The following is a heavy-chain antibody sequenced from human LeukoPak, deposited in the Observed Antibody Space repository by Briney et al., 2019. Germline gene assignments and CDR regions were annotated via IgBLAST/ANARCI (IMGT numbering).Heavy chain of an antibody. D-gene: IGHD3-10*01. CDR3: VKEGYYGWGGSPTFYFDY. J-gene: IGHJ4*02. Sequence: PGKSLRLSCVASGFSFSDSVIHWVRQAPGKGLEWVAVISHDVKTTYYADSAKGRFTISRDNSRNTVFLQMNRLRPEDTAVYYCVKEGYYGWGGSPTFYFDYWGQGTRVTVSS. CDR2: ISHDVKTT. CDR1: GFSFSDSV. V-gene: IGHV3-30*04.